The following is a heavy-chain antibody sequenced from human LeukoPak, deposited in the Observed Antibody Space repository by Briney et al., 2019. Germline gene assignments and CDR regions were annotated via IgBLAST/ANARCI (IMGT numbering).Heavy chain of an antibody. CDR2: IYYSGST. CDR3: ARDQGIWYFDL. J-gene: IGHJ2*01. D-gene: IGHD1-14*01. V-gene: IGHV4-59*01. Sequence: SETLSLTCTVSGGSISRYYWSWIRQPPGKGLEWIGYIYYSGSTNYNPSLKSRVTISVDTSKNQFSLKLSSVTAADTAVYYCARDQGIWYFDLWGRGTLVTVSS. CDR1: GGSISRYY.